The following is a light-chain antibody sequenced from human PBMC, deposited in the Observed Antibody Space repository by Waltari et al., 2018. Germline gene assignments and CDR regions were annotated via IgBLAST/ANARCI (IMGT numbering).Light chain of an antibody. V-gene: IGKV4-1*01. CDR2: GAP. CDR3: HQYYTTPIT. J-gene: IGKJ5*01. CDR1: QTIFYNTNNKNC. Sequence: DSVMTQSPDSLAVSLRERATIHCKSSQTIFYNTNNKNCLAWYQQKPRQPPKLLSYGAPTRESGVPDGFSGSGSGTDFTLTVSSLQAEAVAVYYCHQYYTTPITFGQGTRLEIK.